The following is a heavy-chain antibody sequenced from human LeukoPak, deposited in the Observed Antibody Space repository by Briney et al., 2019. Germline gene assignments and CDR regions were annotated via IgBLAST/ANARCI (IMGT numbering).Heavy chain of an antibody. V-gene: IGHV4-30-4*08. CDR2: IYYSGST. Sequence: PSQTLSLTCTVSGGSISSGHYYWSWIRQPPGKGLEWIGYIYYSGSTYYNPSLKSRVTISVDTSKNQFSLKLSSVTAADTAVYYCAGCIASGYHIDYWGQGTLVTVSS. D-gene: IGHD3-3*01. CDR1: GGSISSGHYY. CDR3: AGCIASGYHIDY. J-gene: IGHJ4*02.